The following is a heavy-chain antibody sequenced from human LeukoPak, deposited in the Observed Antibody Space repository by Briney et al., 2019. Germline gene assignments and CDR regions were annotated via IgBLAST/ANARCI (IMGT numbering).Heavy chain of an antibody. D-gene: IGHD3-3*01. V-gene: IGHV1-46*01. J-gene: IGHJ4*02. CDR1: GYTFTSYY. Sequence: ASVKVSCKASGYTFTSYYMHWVRQAPGQGLEWMGIINPSGGSTSYAQKFQGRVTMTRDTSTSTVYMELSSLRSEDTAVYYCARVRFDFWSGYWTDYWGQGTLVTVSS. CDR2: INPSGGST. CDR3: ARVRFDFWSGYWTDY.